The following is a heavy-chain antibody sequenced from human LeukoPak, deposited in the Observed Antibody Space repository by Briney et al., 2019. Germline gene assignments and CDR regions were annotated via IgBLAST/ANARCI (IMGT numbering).Heavy chain of an antibody. D-gene: IGHD2-15*01. CDR2: IIPIFGTA. V-gene: IGHV1-69*05. CDR1: GGTFSSYA. CDR3: GRKAGDCGGGSCYSIDY. Sequence: SSVKVSCKASGGTFSSYAISWVRQAPGQGLEWMGGIIPIFGTANYAQKFQGRVTITTDESTSTAYMEVSSLRSEDTAVYYCGRKAGDCGGGSCYSIDYWGQGTLVAVSS. J-gene: IGHJ4*02.